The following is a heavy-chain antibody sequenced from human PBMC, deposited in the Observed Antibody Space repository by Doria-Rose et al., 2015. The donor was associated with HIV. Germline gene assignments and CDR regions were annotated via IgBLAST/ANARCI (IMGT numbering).Heavy chain of an antibody. CDR1: GGSISSNDYY. J-gene: IGHJ4*02. Sequence: QVQLQQWGPGLVKPSQTLSLTCTVSGGSISSNDYYWSWIRQPPGKGPEWLGSIYYSGDTYYNPSLKSRITMSVDTSNNQFSLKLSSVTAADTAVYYCARATLYNFWSGYYPYYFDYWGQGTLVTVSS. CDR3: ARATLYNFWSGYYPYYFDY. D-gene: IGHD3-3*01. V-gene: IGHV4-30-4*08. CDR2: IYYSGDT.